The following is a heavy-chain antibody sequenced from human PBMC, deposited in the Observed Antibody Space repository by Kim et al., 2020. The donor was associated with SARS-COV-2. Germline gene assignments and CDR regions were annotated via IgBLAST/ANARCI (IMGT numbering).Heavy chain of an antibody. V-gene: IGHV1-8*01. J-gene: IGHJ4*02. CDR3: ARVLRKNYDLFDY. D-gene: IGHD3-3*01. Sequence: YAPKFQGRVTMTRNTSISTAYMELGSLRSEDTAVYYCARVLRKNYDLFDYWGQGTLVTVSS.